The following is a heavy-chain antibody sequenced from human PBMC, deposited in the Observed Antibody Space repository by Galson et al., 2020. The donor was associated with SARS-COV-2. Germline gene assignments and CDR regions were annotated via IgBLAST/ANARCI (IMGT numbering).Heavy chain of an antibody. V-gene: IGHV1-3*01. CDR1: RYTFSIYA. Sequence: ASVKVSCKTSRYTFSIYAMHWVRQAPGQRPEWLGWINVVNGTTKYSRNFQDRVTITRDTSASTAYMELSSLRSEDTAVYYCASALGPTYNHDSSGPSDYWGQGTLVTVSS. CDR2: INVVNGTT. J-gene: IGHJ4*02. CDR3: ASALGPTYNHDSSGPSDY. D-gene: IGHD3-22*01.